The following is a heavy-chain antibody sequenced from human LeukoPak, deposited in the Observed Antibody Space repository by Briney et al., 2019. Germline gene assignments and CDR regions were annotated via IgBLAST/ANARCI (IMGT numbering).Heavy chain of an antibody. CDR3: ARDVRHRSITMVRGQGDY. CDR1: GYTFTSYY. CDR2: INPSGGST. Sequence: ASVKVSCKASGYTFTSYYMHWVRQAPGQGLEWMGIINPSGGSTSYAQKFQGRVTMTRDTSTSTAYMELRSLRSDDTAVYYCARDVRHRSITMVRGQGDYWGQGTLVTVSS. V-gene: IGHV1-46*01. D-gene: IGHD3-10*01. J-gene: IGHJ4*02.